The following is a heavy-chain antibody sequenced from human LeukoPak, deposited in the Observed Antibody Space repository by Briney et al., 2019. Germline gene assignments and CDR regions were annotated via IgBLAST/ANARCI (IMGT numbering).Heavy chain of an antibody. CDR2: ISAYNGNT. CDR3: ARSLGRTDGD. D-gene: IGHD2-15*01. V-gene: IGHV1-18*01. Sequence: GASVKLSCKASGYTFTSYGISWVRQAPGQGLEWVGWISAYNGNTNYAQKLKGRVTMTRDTSTSTAYMYMRSLRSDDTAVYYCARSLGRTDGDWGQGTLVTVSS. J-gene: IGHJ4*02. CDR1: GYTFTSYG.